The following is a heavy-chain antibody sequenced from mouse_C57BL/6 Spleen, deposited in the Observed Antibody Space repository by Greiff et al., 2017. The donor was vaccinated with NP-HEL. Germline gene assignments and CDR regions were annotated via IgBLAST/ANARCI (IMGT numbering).Heavy chain of an antibody. CDR2: INPYNGGT. CDR3: ARGGSSSAWFAY. Sequence: VQLQQSGPVLVKPGASVKMSCKASGYTFTDYYMNWVKQSHGKSLEWIGVINPYNGGTSYNQKFKGKATLTVDKSSSTAYMELNSLTSEDSAVYYCARGGSSSAWFAYWGQGTLVTVSA. J-gene: IGHJ3*01. CDR1: GYTFTDYY. V-gene: IGHV1-19*01. D-gene: IGHD1-1*01.